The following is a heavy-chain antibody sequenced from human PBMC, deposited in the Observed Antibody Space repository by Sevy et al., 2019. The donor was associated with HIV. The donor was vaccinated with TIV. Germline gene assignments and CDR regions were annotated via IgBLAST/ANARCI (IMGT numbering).Heavy chain of an antibody. V-gene: IGHV1-69*06. J-gene: IGHJ6*03. CDR3: ARGGTFWSGYPDYYYYYMDV. D-gene: IGHD3-3*01. CDR1: GGTFSSYA. CDR2: IIPIFGTA. Sequence: ASVKVSCKASGGTFSSYAISWVRQAPGQGLEWMGGIIPIFGTANYAQKFQGRVTITADKSTTTAYMELNSLRSEDTAVYYCARGGTFWSGYPDYYYYYMDVWGKGTTATVSS.